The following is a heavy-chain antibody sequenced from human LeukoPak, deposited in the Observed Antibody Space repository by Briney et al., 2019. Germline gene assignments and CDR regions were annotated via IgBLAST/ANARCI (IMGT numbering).Heavy chain of an antibody. D-gene: IGHD2-2*01. J-gene: IGHJ6*02. Sequence: PSETLSLTCTVSGGSISSGGYYWSWIRQHPGKGLEWIGYIYYSGSTYYNPSLKSRVTISVDTSKNQFSLKLSSVTAADTAVSYCARSGSIQAHRRVVPAVYYGMDVWGQGTTVTVSS. CDR3: ARSGSIQAHRRVVPAVYYGMDV. CDR2: IYYSGST. V-gene: IGHV4-31*03. CDR1: GGSISSGGYY.